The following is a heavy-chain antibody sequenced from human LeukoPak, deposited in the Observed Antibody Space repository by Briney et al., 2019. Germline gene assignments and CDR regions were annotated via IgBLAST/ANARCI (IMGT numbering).Heavy chain of an antibody. CDR1: GGSVTTGTYF. CDR3: AGQQPASRAYDY. Sequence: PSQTLSLTCTVSGGSVTTGTYFWTWIRQPAGKGLERIGRIYSSGLANYNPSFKSRVTISMDTSKNQFSLKVTSVTAADTAVYYCAGQQPASRAYDYWGQGILVTVSS. J-gene: IGHJ4*02. CDR2: IYSSGLA. D-gene: IGHD6-13*01. V-gene: IGHV4-61*02.